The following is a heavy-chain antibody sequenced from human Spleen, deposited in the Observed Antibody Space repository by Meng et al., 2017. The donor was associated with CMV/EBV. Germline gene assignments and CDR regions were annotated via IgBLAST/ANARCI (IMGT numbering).Heavy chain of an antibody. V-gene: IGHV3-21*01. D-gene: IGHD6-25*01. CDR3: ARGDGSY. Sequence: GGSLRLSCAASGFTFSSYSMNWVRQAPGKGLEWVSSISSSSSSIYYAGSVKGRFTISRDNAKNSLYLQMNSLRAEDTAVYYCARGDGSYWGQGTLVTVSS. CDR2: ISSSSSSI. CDR1: GFTFSSYS. J-gene: IGHJ4*02.